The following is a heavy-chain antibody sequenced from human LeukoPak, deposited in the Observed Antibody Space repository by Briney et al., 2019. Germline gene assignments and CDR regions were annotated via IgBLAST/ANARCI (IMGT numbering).Heavy chain of an antibody. CDR1: GYTFTDYY. Sequence: ASVKVSCKASGYTFTDYYMHWVRQAPGQGLEWMGWINPNSGGTNYEQRFQGGVTMTRDTSISTAYMELSRLRSDDTAVYYCARDLKNSGYDSLDYWGQGTLVTVSS. V-gene: IGHV1-2*02. J-gene: IGHJ4*02. CDR2: INPNSGGT. D-gene: IGHD5-12*01. CDR3: ARDLKNSGYDSLDY.